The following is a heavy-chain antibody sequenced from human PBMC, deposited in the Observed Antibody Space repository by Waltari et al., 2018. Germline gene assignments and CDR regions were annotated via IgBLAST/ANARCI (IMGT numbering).Heavy chain of an antibody. D-gene: IGHD3-10*01. CDR3: AKEPQGSGGRSGY. V-gene: IGHV3-23*04. J-gene: IGHJ4*02. CDR2: CSGSGGST. Sequence: EVQLVESGGGLVQPGGSVRLSCAASGSTFSSYALSWVRRAPGKGREWVSACSGSGGSTYFADSVKGRFTISRDNSKNTLYLQMNSLRAEDTDVYYCAKEPQGSGGRSGYWGQGTLVTVSS. CDR1: GSTFSSYA.